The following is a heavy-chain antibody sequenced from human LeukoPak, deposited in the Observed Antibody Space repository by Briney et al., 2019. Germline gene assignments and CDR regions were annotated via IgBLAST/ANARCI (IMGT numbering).Heavy chain of an antibody. CDR2: INPNTNGT. CDR3: ARAAAGSYYGMDV. CDR1: GYTFSGYY. D-gene: IGHD3-10*01. Sequence: GASVTVSCKASGYTFSGYYMHWVRQAPGQGLEWMGWINPNTNGTSYTQKFQGRVTVTRDTSISTAYMELSRLRSDDTAVYYCARAAAGSYYGMDVWGQGTTVTVSS. V-gene: IGHV1-2*02. J-gene: IGHJ6*02.